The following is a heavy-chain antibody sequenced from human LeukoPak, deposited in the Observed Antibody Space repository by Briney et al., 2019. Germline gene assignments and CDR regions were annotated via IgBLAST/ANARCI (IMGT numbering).Heavy chain of an antibody. D-gene: IGHD3-22*01. V-gene: IGHV3-48*03. CDR2: ISSSGSTI. Sequence: PGGSLRLSCAASGFTFSSYEMNSVRQAPGKGLEWVSYISSSGSTIYYADSVKGRFTISRDNAKNSLYLQMNSLRAEDTAVYYCARDSYYYDSSGSIGGYYYYYMDVWGKGTTVTVSS. CDR1: GFTFSSYE. J-gene: IGHJ6*03. CDR3: ARDSYYYDSSGSIGGYYYYYMDV.